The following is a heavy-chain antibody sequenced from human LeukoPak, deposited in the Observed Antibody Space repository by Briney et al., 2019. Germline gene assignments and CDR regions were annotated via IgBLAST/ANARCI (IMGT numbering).Heavy chain of an antibody. J-gene: IGHJ4*02. CDR3: ARDMGYSSGWYLDY. CDR2: IWYDGSNK. D-gene: IGHD6-19*01. Sequence: GRSLRLSCAASGFTFSSYGMHWVRQAPGKGLEWVAVIWYDGSNKYYADSVKGRFTISRDNSKNTLYLQMNSLRAEDTAVYYCARDMGYSSGWYLDYWGQGTLVTVSS. CDR1: GFTFSSYG. V-gene: IGHV3-33*01.